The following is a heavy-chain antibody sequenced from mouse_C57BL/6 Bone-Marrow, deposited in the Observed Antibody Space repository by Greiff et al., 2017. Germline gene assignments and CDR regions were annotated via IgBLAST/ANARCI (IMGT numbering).Heavy chain of an antibody. CDR1: GYSCTGYY. CDR2: IYPYNGVS. V-gene: IGHV1-31*01. J-gene: IGHJ2*01. CDR3: ARKAVVASDYFGY. D-gene: IGHD1-1*01. Sequence: VQLKQSGPELVKPGASVMISCKASGYSCTGYYMHWVYQSHGNILDWIGYIYPYNGVSSYNQKFKGKATLTVDKSSSTAYMELSSLTSEDSAVYYCARKAVVASDYFGYWAQGTPLTVSS.